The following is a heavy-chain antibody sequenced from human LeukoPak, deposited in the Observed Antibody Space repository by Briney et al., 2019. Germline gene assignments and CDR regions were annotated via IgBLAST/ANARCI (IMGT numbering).Heavy chain of an antibody. CDR1: GFTFSSYA. CDR2: ISGSGGST. Sequence: PGGSLRLSCAASGFTFSSYAMSRVRQAPGKGLEWVSAISGSGGSTYYADSVKGRFTISRDNSKNTLYLQMNSLRAEDTAVYYCAKDRKTYYYDSSGSHNWFDPWGQGTLVTVSS. CDR3: AKDRKTYYYDSSGSHNWFDP. V-gene: IGHV3-23*01. D-gene: IGHD3-22*01. J-gene: IGHJ5*02.